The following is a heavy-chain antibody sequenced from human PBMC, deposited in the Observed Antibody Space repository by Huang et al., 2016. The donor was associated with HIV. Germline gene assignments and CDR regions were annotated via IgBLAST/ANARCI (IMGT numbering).Heavy chain of an antibody. V-gene: IGHV4-34*01. Sequence: QVQLHQWGAGLLKPSETLSLTCAVYGGSFSGYYWSWIRQAPGQGLEWIGEITHRGSTNYNPALKSRGTISEETAKNQCSLKLGSVTAADTAVYYCARAPHYGSGSYYYWGQGTLVTVSS. D-gene: IGHD3-10*01. CDR3: ARAPHYGSGSYYY. CDR1: GGSFSGYY. CDR2: ITHRGST. J-gene: IGHJ4*02.